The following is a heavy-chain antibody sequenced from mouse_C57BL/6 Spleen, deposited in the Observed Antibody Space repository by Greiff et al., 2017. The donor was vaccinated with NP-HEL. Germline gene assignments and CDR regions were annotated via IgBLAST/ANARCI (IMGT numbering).Heavy chain of an antibody. V-gene: IGHV5-17*01. Sequence: EVKLMESGGGLVKPGGSLKLSCAASGFTFSDYGMHWVRQAPEKGLEWVAYISSGSSTIYYADTVKGRFTISRDNAKNTLFLQMTSLRSEDTAMYYGARDYGSPYYFDYWGRGTTLTVSS. D-gene: IGHD1-1*01. CDR1: GFTFSDYG. CDR2: ISSGSSTI. CDR3: ARDYGSPYYFDY. J-gene: IGHJ2*01.